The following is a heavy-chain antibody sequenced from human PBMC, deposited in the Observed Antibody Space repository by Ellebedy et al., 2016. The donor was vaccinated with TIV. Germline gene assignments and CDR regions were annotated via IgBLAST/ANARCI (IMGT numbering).Heavy chain of an antibody. CDR3: ARAHEYGSSEGDY. V-gene: IGHV3-33*08. D-gene: IGHD6-6*01. CDR2: IWYDGSNK. Sequence: GGSLRLSXAASGFTFSSYAMSWVRQAPGKGLEWVAVIWYDGSNKYYADSVKGRFTISRDNSKSTLYLQMNSLRAEDTAVYYCARAHEYGSSEGDYWGQGTLVTVSS. CDR1: GFTFSSYA. J-gene: IGHJ4*02.